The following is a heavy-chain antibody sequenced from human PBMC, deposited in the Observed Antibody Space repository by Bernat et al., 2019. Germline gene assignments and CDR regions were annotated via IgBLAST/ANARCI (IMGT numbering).Heavy chain of an antibody. CDR3: AATWGRYCSGGSCYSLNY. J-gene: IGHJ4*02. D-gene: IGHD2-15*01. Sequence: QVQLVESGGGAVQPGRSLRLSCAASGFTFSSYAMHWVRQAPGKGLEWVAVISYDGSNKYYADSVKGRFTISRDNSKNTLYVQMNSLRPEDTAVYYCAATWGRYCSGGSCYSLNYWGQGTLVTVSS. CDR2: ISYDGSNK. V-gene: IGHV3-30-3*01. CDR1: GFTFSSYA.